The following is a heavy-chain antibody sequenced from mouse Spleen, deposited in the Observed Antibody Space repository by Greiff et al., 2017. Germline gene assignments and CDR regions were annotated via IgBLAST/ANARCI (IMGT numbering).Heavy chain of an antibody. CDR3: ARAITTATVDY. CDR1: GYTFTSYW. Sequence: QVQLQQPGAELVKPGASVKLSCKASGYTFTSYWMPWVKQRPGQGLEWIGMIHPNSGSTNYNEKFKSKATLTVDTSSSTAYMQLSSLTSEDSAVYYCARAITTATVDYWGQGTTLTVSS. D-gene: IGHD1-2*01. J-gene: IGHJ2*01. V-gene: IGHV1-64*01. CDR2: IHPNSGST.